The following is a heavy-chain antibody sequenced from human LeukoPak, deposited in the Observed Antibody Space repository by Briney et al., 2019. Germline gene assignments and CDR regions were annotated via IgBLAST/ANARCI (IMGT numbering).Heavy chain of an antibody. CDR2: INPFNGNT. CDR1: GYTFTRYA. J-gene: IGHJ3*01. V-gene: IGHV1-18*01. CDR3: ARDYTSAEWLGFAFDV. D-gene: IGHD6-19*01. Sequence: RASVKVSCKASGYTFTRYAISWLRQAPGQGLEWMGWINPFNGNTNDAERFQGRVIMTTDTSTRTAYMELRGLRSDDTAVYYCARDYTSAEWLGFAFDVWGQGTMISVSA.